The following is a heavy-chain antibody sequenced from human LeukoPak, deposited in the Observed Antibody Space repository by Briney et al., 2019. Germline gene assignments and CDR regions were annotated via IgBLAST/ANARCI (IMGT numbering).Heavy chain of an antibody. CDR1: GFTFSSYG. CDR2: ISGSGGST. CDR3: AKAIYGCSSTSCYGFGY. V-gene: IGHV3-23*01. J-gene: IGHJ4*02. Sequence: PGGSLRLSCAASGFTFSSYGMSWVRQAPGKGLEWVSAISGSGGSTYYADSVKGRFTISRDNSKNTLYLQMNSLRAEDTAVYYCAKAIYGCSSTSCYGFGYWGQGTLVTVSS. D-gene: IGHD2-2*01.